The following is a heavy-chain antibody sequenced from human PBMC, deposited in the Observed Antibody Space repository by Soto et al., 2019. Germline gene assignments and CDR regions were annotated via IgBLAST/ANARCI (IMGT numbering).Heavy chain of an antibody. J-gene: IGHJ4*02. CDR1: GGSIPNYY. D-gene: IGHD5-12*01. CDR3: PESRRPDADGYTLKF. Sequence: LSLTCTISGGSIPNYYWSWIRQPPGKGLERIGYVYYSGSTKYNPSLESRVTISADTSKNQFPLRVTSVTAADTAVYYCPESRRPDADGYTLKFWGQLILATFCS. CDR2: VYYSGST. V-gene: IGHV4-59*01.